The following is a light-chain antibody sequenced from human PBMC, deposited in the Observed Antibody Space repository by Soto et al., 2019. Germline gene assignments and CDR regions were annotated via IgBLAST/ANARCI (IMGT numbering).Light chain of an antibody. V-gene: IGKV3-20*01. Sequence: EIVLTQSPGTLSLSPGERATLSCRASQSVSSSNVVWYQQKSGQAPRLLIYGASIRATGIPDRFSGSGSGTDFTLTIRRLEPDDFAVYFSQQLWAFGQGTKVEIK. CDR1: QSVSSSN. CDR2: GAS. CDR3: QQLWA. J-gene: IGKJ1*01.